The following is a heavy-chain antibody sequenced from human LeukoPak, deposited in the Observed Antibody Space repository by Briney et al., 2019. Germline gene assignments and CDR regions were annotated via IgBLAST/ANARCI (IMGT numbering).Heavy chain of an antibody. CDR2: ISAYNGNT. D-gene: IGHD3-10*01. CDR3: ARKFRAGSGSPQDYYYYYMDV. CDR1: GYTFTSYG. Sequence: ASVKVSCKASGYTFTSYGISWVRQAPGQGLEWMGWISAYNGNTNYAQKLQGRVTMTTDTSTSTAYMELRSLRSDDTAVYYCARKFRAGSGSPQDYYYYYMDVWGKGTTVTVSS. V-gene: IGHV1-18*01. J-gene: IGHJ6*03.